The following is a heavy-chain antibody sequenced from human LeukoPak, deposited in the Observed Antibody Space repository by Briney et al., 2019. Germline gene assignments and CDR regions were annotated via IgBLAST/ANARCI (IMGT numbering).Heavy chain of an antibody. D-gene: IGHD4-23*01. J-gene: IGHJ3*02. CDR3: AREDSGNSDDSLDI. CDR1: GGSFSGYY. V-gene: IGHV4-34*01. Sequence: PSETLSLTCAVYGGSFSGYYWGWIRQPPGKGLEWIGSIYYSGSTYYNPSLKSRVTISLHTSNNQFSLKLRSVTTADTAVYYCAREDSGNSDDSLDIWGQGTMVTVSS. CDR2: IYYSGST.